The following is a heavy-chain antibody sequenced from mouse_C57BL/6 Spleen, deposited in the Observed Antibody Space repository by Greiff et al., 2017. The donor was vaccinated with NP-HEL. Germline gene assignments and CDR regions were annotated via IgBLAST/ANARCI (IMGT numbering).Heavy chain of an antibody. CDR3: ASRGYAMDY. V-gene: IGHV3-6*01. J-gene: IGHJ4*01. CDR2: ISYDGSN. Sequence: EVKLQESGPGLVKPSQSLSLTCSVTGYSITSGYYWNWIRQFPGNKREWMGYISYDGSNNYNPSLKNRISITRDTSKNQFFLKLNSVTTEDTATYYCASRGYAMDYWGQGTSVTVSS. CDR1: GYSITSGYY. D-gene: IGHD3-3*01.